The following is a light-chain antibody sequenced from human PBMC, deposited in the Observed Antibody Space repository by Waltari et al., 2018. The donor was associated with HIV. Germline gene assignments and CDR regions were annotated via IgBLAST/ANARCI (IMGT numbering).Light chain of an antibody. CDR1: SSNIGRNH. V-gene: IGLV1-47*01. CDR2: RNY. CDR3: AVWDVSLNGRV. J-gene: IGLJ3*02. Sequence: QSVLSQPPSASGPPAPRVTFPCSGTSSNIGRNHLHWYQQFPGTAPKLLIFRNYQRPSGVPDRFSGAKAGTSASLAISGVRSEDEADYYCAVWDVSLNGRVFGGGTKLTVL.